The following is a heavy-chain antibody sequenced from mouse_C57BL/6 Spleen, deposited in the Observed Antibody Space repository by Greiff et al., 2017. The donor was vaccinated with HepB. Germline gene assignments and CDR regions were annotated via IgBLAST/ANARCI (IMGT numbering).Heavy chain of an antibody. D-gene: IGHD2-5*01. Sequence: EVKLEESGPGLVKPSQSLSLTCSVTGYSITSGYYWNWIRQFPGNKLEWMGYISYDGSNNYNPSLKNRISITRDTSKNQFFLKLNSVTTEDTATYYCAIGYYSNYEAYWGQGTLVTVSA. CDR3: AIGYYSNYEAY. CDR2: ISYDGSN. J-gene: IGHJ3*01. V-gene: IGHV3-6*01. CDR1: GYSITSGYY.